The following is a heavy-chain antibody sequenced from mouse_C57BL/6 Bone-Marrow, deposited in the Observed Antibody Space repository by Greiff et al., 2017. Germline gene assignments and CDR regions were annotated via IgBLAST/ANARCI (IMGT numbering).Heavy chain of an antibody. CDR3: ARDYYGSSYGFAY. V-gene: IGHV5-12*01. J-gene: IGHJ3*01. D-gene: IGHD1-1*01. Sequence: EVKLMESGGGLVQPGGSLKLSCAASGFTFSDYYMYWVRQTPEKRLEWVAYISNGGGSTYYPDTVKGRFTISRDNAKNTLYLQMSRLKSEDTAMYYCARDYYGSSYGFAYWGQGTLVTVSA. CDR2: ISNGGGST. CDR1: GFTFSDYY.